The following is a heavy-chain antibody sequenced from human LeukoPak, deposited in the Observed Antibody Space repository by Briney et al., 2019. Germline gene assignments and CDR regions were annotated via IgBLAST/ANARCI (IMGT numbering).Heavy chain of an antibody. CDR1: GFTFSSYW. CDR3: AKDKFVGDQGSDY. CDR2: IKQDGSEK. Sequence: PGGSLRLSCAASGFTFSSYWMSWVRQAPGKGLEWVANIKQDGSEKYYADSVKGRFTISRDNSKNTLYLQMNSLRAEDTAVYYCAKDKFVGDQGSDYWGQGTLVTVSS. D-gene: IGHD2-21*01. V-gene: IGHV3-7*03. J-gene: IGHJ4*02.